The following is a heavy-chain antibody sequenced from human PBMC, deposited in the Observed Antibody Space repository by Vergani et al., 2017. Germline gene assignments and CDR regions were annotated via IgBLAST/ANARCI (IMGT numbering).Heavy chain of an antibody. V-gene: IGHV3-23*04. CDR3: AKRVYCNCTSYYEGRGYYFGMCV. D-gene: IGHD2-2*01. Sequence: EVQLVESGGGLVQPGGSLRLSCAASGFTFSSYAMSWVRQVPGQGLEWVSGISGSGGNTYYANSVKGRFTISRDNSKNTLYLQMNSLSADDTAVYYCAKRVYCNCTSYYEGRGYYFGMCVWNRGTTVTFSS. CDR2: ISGSGGNT. J-gene: IGHJ6*02. CDR1: GFTFSSYA.